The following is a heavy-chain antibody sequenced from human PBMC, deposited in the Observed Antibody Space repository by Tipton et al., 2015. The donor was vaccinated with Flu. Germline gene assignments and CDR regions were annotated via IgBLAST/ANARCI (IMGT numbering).Heavy chain of an antibody. CDR2: IYHSGGT. D-gene: IGHD2-15*01. Sequence: TLSLTCAVSGYSIGSGYYWGWIRQPPGKGLEWIGSIYHSGGTYYNPSLKSRVTISVDTSKNQFSLKLSSVAAADTAVYYCARQLSVGAAAGFDYWGQGTLVTVSS. J-gene: IGHJ4*02. CDR1: GYSIGSGYY. CDR3: ARQLSVGAAAGFDY. V-gene: IGHV4-38-2*01.